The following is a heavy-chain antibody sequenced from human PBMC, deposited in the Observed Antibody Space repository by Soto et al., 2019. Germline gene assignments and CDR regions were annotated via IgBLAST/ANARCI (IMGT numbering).Heavy chain of an antibody. CDR3: ARDQDDSSDAFDI. CDR1: GGTFSSYT. V-gene: IGHV1-69*04. D-gene: IGHD3-3*01. Sequence: ASVKVSCKASGGTFSSYTISWVRQAPGQGLEWMGRIIPILGIANYAQKFQGRVTITADKSTSTAYMELNSLRAEDTAVYYCARDQDDSSDAFDIWGQGTMVTVSS. CDR2: IIPILGIA. J-gene: IGHJ3*02.